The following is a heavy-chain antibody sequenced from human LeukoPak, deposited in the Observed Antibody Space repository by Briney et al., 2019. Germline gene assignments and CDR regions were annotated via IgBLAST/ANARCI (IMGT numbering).Heavy chain of an antibody. CDR1: GGSISSSSYY. CDR2: IYYSGST. D-gene: IGHD5-18*01. J-gene: IGHJ4*02. V-gene: IGHV4-39*01. Sequence: MPSETLSLTCTVSGGSISSSSYYWGWIRQPPGKGLGWIGSIYYSGSTYYNPSLKSRVTISVDTSKNQFSLKLSSVTAADTAVYYCARLRGYSYDRPFDYWGQGTLVTVSS. CDR3: ARLRGYSYDRPFDY.